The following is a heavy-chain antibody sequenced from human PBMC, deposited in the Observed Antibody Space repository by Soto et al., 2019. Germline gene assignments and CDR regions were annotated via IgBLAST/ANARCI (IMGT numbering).Heavy chain of an antibody. D-gene: IGHD3-10*01. CDR3: ARGRGDYYYYYGMDV. V-gene: IGHV4-31*03. CDR2: IYYSGST. J-gene: IGHJ6*02. CDR1: GGSISSGGYY. Sequence: QVQLQESGPGLVKPSQTLSLTCTVSGGSISSGGYYWSWIRQHPGKGLEWIGYIYYSGSTYYNPSLKRRVTTSLDTSKTQFSLKLSSVTAADTAVYYCARGRGDYYYYYGMDVWGQGTTVTVSS.